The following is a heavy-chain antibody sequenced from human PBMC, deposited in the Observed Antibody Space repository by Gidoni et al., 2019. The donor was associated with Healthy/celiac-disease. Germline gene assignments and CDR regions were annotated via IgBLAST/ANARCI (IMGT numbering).Heavy chain of an antibody. CDR3: AKDLYSSSWFDY. CDR2: ISGSGGST. CDR1: GFPFSSYA. D-gene: IGHD6-13*01. Sequence: EVQLLESGGGLVQPGGSLRLSCAASGFPFSSYAMSWVRQAPGKGLEWVSAISGSGGSTYYADSVKGRFTISRDNSKNTLYLQMNSLRAEDTAVYYCAKDLYSSSWFDYWGQGTLVTVSS. J-gene: IGHJ4*02. V-gene: IGHV3-23*01.